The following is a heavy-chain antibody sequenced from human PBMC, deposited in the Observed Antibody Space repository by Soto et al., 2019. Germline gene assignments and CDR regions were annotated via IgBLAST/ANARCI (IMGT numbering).Heavy chain of an antibody. CDR3: ARDGYCSGGSCYYFDY. V-gene: IGHV1-69*13. CDR2: NIPIFGTA. J-gene: IGHJ4*02. D-gene: IGHD2-15*01. CDR1: GGTFSSYA. Sequence: SVKVSCKASGGTFSSYAISWVRQAPGQGLEWMGGNIPIFGTANYAQKFQGRVTITADESTSTAYMELSSLRSEDTAVYYCARDGYCSGGSCYYFDYWGQGTLVTVSS.